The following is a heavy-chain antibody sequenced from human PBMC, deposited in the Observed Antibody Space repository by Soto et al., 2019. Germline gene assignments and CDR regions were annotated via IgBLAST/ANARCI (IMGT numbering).Heavy chain of an antibody. D-gene: IGHD1-26*01. CDR3: RREEYDY. J-gene: IGHJ4*02. CDR1: GFTFNTYA. V-gene: IGHV3-21*01. CDR2: ISRTSDYI. Sequence: EVQLVESGGGLVKPGGSLRLSCAASGFTFNTYAMSWVRQASGRGLEWVASISRTSDYIFYVDSVKGRFTISRDNAQNSLYLQMSSLRAEDTAVYYCRREEYDYWGQGTLVTVSS.